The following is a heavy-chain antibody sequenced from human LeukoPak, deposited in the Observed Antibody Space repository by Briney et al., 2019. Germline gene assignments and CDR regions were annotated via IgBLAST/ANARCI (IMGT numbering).Heavy chain of an antibody. Sequence: ASVKASCKVSGYTLTELSMHWVRQAPGKGLEWMGGFDPEDGETIHAQKFQGRVTMTEDTSTDTAYMELSSLRSEDTAVYYCATGVLLWFRELFYWGQGTLVTVSS. CDR3: ATGVLLWFRELFY. CDR2: FDPEDGET. J-gene: IGHJ4*02. V-gene: IGHV1-24*01. D-gene: IGHD3-10*01. CDR1: GYTLTELS.